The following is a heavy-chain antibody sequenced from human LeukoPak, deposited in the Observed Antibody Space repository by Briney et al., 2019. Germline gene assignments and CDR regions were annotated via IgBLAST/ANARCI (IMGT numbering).Heavy chain of an antibody. Sequence: GASVKVSCKASGYTFTNYGINWVRQAPGQGLEWMGWISADNGNTNYAQKVRGRVTTTTDTSTSTAYMELRSLRSDDTAVYYCARTPHRSLEWLYWGFFDYWGQGTLVTVSS. V-gene: IGHV1-18*01. J-gene: IGHJ4*02. CDR1: GYTFTNYG. D-gene: IGHD3-3*01. CDR3: ARTPHRSLEWLYWGFFDY. CDR2: ISADNGNT.